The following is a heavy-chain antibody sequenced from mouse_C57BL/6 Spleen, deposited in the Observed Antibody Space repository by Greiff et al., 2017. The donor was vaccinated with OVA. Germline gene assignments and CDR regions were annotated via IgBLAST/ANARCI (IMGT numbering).Heavy chain of an antibody. V-gene: IGHV1-82*01. D-gene: IGHD2-1*01. CDR3: ARDYGNYGGVFDY. J-gene: IGHJ2*01. CDR1: GYAFSSSW. CDR2: IYPGDGDT. Sequence: QVQLQQSGPELVKPGASVKISCKASGYAFSSSWMNWVKQRPGKGLEWIGRIYPGDGDTNYNGKFKGKATLTADKSSSTAYMQLSSLTSEDSAVYFCARDYGNYGGVFDYWGQGTTLTVSS.